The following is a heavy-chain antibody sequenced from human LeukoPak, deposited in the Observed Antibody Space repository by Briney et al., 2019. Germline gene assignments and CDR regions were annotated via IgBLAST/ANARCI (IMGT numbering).Heavy chain of an antibody. CDR1: GYTFTGYY. V-gene: IGHV1-2*06. J-gene: IGHJ5*02. D-gene: IGHD6-19*01. Sequence: GASVKISCKTSGYTFTGYYMHWGRQAPGQGLEWMGRINPNSGGTNYAQKFRGRVTMARDTSISTAYMELSRLRSDDTAVYYCARTSINPQWLASTNWFDPWGQGTLVTVSS. CDR3: ARTSINPQWLASTNWFDP. CDR2: INPNSGGT.